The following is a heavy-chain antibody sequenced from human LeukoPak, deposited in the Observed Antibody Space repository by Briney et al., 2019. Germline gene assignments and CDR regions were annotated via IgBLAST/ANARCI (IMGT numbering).Heavy chain of an antibody. CDR2: ISAYNGNT. Sequence: GASVKVSCKASGYTFTSYGISWVRQAPGQRLEWMGWISAYNGNTNYAQKLQGRVTMTTDTSTSTAYMELRSLRSDDTAVYYCARDSVTMVRGLYYYGMDVWGQGTTVTVSS. CDR3: ARDSVTMVRGLYYYGMDV. CDR1: GYTFTSYG. J-gene: IGHJ6*02. D-gene: IGHD3-10*01. V-gene: IGHV1-18*01.